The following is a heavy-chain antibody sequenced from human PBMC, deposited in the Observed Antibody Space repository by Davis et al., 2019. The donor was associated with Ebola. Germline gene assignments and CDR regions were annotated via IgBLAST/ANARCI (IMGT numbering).Heavy chain of an antibody. Sequence: GESLKISCAASGFTFSDYYMSWIRQAPGKGLEWVSYISSSSSYTNYADSVKGRFTISRDNAKNSLYLQMNSLRAEDTAVYYCARATSGYDVNYYYYYGMDVWGQGTTVTVSS. V-gene: IGHV3-11*05. J-gene: IGHJ6*02. CDR1: GFTFSDYY. CDR3: ARATSGYDVNYYYYYGMDV. CDR2: ISSSSSYT. D-gene: IGHD5-12*01.